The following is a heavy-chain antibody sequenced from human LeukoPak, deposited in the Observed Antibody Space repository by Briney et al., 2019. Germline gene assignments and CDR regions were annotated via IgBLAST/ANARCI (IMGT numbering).Heavy chain of an antibody. CDR2: IWYDGNHQ. CDR3: ARGPWGETAAGHFDH. V-gene: IGHV3-30*02. CDR1: GFTFTSVG. D-gene: IGHD6-13*01. Sequence: GGSLTLSCVASGFTFTSVGMHWLRHAPGKGLQWVASIWYDGNHQFYADSAQGRFTTSRVNSSRTVSPQMISLSSDGPTLYYFARGPWGETAAGHFDHWGRGSRVTVSS. J-gene: IGHJ4*02.